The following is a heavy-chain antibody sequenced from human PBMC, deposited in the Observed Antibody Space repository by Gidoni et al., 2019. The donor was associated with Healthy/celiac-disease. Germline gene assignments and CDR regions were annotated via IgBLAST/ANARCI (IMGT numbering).Heavy chain of an antibody. CDR3: ARPMERLRWFDP. D-gene: IGHD1-1*01. J-gene: IGHJ5*02. V-gene: IGHV4-34*01. CDR2: INHSGST. CDR1: GGSFSGYY. Sequence: QVQLQQWGAGLLKPSETLSLTCAVYGGSFSGYYWSWIRQPPGKGLEWIGEINHSGSTNYNPSLKSRVTISVDTSKNQFSLKLSSVTAADTAVYYCARPMERLRWFDPWGQGTLVTVSS.